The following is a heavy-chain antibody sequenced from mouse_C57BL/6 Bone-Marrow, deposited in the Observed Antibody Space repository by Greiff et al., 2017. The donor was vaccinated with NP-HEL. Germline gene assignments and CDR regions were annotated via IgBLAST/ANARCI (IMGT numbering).Heavy chain of an antibody. CDR2: IYPRSGNT. CDR1: GYTFTSYG. Sequence: QVQLQQSGAELVRPGASVKLSCKASGYTFTSYGISWVKQRTGQGLEWIGEIYPRSGNTYYNEKFKGKATMTADKSSSTAYMELRSLTSEDSAVYFCAKDYYGSIPYWGQGTTLTVSS. J-gene: IGHJ2*01. D-gene: IGHD1-1*01. CDR3: AKDYYGSIPY. V-gene: IGHV1-81*01.